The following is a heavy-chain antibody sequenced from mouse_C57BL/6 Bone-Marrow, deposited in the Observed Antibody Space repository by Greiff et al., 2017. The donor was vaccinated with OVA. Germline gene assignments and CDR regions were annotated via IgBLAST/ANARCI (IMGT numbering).Heavy chain of an antibody. D-gene: IGHD1-1*01. J-gene: IGHJ2*01. CDR2: IHPNSGST. CDR3: ARFPIYYYGSSSFDY. Sequence: QVQLKQPGAELVKPGASVKLSCKASGYTFTSYWMHWVKQRPGQGLEWIGMIHPNSGSTNYNEKFKSKATLTVDKSSSTAYMQLSSLTSEDSAVYYCARFPIYYYGSSSFDYWGQGTTLTVSS. CDR1: GYTFTSYW. V-gene: IGHV1-64*01.